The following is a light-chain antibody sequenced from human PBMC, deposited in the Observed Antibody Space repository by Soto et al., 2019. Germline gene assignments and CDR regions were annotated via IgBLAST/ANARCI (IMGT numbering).Light chain of an antibody. V-gene: IGKV1-5*03. CDR2: KAS. CDR1: QTISGW. Sequence: DIQMTQSPSTLSGSVGDRATITCRASQTISGWLAWYQQKPGKAPKLLIYKASTLKSGVPSRFSGSGSGTEFTLTISSLQPDDFAAYYCQHYNSYSEAFGQGTKVELK. CDR3: QHYNSYSEA. J-gene: IGKJ1*01.